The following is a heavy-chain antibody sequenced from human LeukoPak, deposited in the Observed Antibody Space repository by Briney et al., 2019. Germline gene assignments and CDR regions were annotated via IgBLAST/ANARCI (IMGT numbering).Heavy chain of an antibody. CDR1: GYTFTGHY. J-gene: IGHJ4*02. CDR3: ARSPNDYYDSSGPTTGFDY. Sequence: ASVKVSCKASGYTFTGHYMHWVRQAPGQGLEWMGWINPNSGGTNYAQKFQGRVTMTRDTSISTAYMELSRLRSDDTAVYYCARSPNDYYDSSGPTTGFDYWGQGTLVTVSS. V-gene: IGHV1-2*02. D-gene: IGHD3-22*01. CDR2: INPNSGGT.